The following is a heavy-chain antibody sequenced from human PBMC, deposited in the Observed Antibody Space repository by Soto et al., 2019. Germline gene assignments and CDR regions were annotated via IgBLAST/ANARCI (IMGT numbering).Heavy chain of an antibody. J-gene: IGHJ4*02. D-gene: IGHD1-1*01. CDR3: ARANWKEGVDY. Sequence: QVQLVQSGAEVKKPGSSVKVSCKASGGTFSSYAISWVRQAPGQGLEWMGGIIPIFGTANYAQKFQGRVTITADESTSTAYMELSSLRSEXXXXXXXARANWKEGVDYWGQGTLVTVSS. V-gene: IGHV1-69*01. CDR1: GGTFSSYA. CDR2: IIPIFGTA.